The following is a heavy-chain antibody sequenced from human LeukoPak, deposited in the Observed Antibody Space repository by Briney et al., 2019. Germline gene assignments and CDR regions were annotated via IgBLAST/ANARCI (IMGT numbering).Heavy chain of an antibody. J-gene: IGHJ4*02. CDR1: GFTFSSYA. D-gene: IGHD3-10*01. CDR3: AKGSYAFGEASYFDY. CDR2: ISGSGGST. V-gene: IGHV3-23*01. Sequence: GGSLRLSCAASGFTFSSYAMSWVRQAPGKGLEWVSAISGSGGSTYYADSVKGRFTISRDNSKNTLYLQMNSLRAEDTAVYYCAKGSYAFGEASYFDYWGQGTLVTVSS.